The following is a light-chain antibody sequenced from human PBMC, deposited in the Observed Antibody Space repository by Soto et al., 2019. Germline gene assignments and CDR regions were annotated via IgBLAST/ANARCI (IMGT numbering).Light chain of an antibody. J-gene: IGLJ2*01. Sequence: QSALTQPASVSGSPGQSITISCAGTISDVGAYNYVSWYQQHPGKAPKLMIYDVSYRPSGVSHRFSGSKSAKTASLTISGLQAEDEADYYCSSYTTSSTMVFGGGTQLTVL. CDR2: DVS. CDR3: SSYTTSSTMV. CDR1: ISDVGAYNY. V-gene: IGLV2-14*01.